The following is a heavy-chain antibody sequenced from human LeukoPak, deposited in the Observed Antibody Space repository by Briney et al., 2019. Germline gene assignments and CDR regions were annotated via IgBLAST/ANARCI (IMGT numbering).Heavy chain of an antibody. J-gene: IGHJ4*02. CDR2: ISGSGGST. CDR1: GFTFSSYA. D-gene: IGHD6-13*01. CDR3: AKVTAYSSSWYRLNYFDY. Sequence: GGSLRLSCAASGFTFSSYAMSWVRQAPGKGLEWVSAISGSGGSTYYADSVKGRFTIFRDNSKNTLYLQMNSLRAEDTAVYYCAKVTAYSSSWYRLNYFDYWGQGTLVTVSS. V-gene: IGHV3-23*01.